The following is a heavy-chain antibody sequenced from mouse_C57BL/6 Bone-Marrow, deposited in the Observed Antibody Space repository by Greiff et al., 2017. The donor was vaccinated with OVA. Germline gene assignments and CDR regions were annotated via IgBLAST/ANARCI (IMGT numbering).Heavy chain of an antibody. J-gene: IGHJ3*01. D-gene: IGHD2-4*01. V-gene: IGHV1-19*01. Sequence: VQLQQSGPVLVKPGASVKMSCKASGYTFTDYYMNWVKQSHGKSLEWIGVINPYNGGTSYNQKFKGKATLTVAKSSSTAYMELNSLTSEDSAVYYCAKEGIYYDYDAWFAYWGQGTLVTVSA. CDR2: INPYNGGT. CDR3: AKEGIYYDYDAWFAY. CDR1: GYTFTDYY.